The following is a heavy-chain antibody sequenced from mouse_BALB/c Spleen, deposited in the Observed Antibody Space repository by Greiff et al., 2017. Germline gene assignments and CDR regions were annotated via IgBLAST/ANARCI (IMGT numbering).Heavy chain of an antibody. CDR3: NADYYGSSYDFDV. CDR1: GFNIKDYY. Sequence: VQLKESGAELVRSGASVKLSCTASGFNIKDYYMHWVKQRPEQGLEWIGWIDPENGDTEYAPKFQGKATMTADTSSNTAYLQLSSLTSEDTAVYYCNADYYGSSYDFDVWGAGTTVTVSS. V-gene: IGHV14-4*02. CDR2: IDPENGDT. D-gene: IGHD1-1*01. J-gene: IGHJ1*01.